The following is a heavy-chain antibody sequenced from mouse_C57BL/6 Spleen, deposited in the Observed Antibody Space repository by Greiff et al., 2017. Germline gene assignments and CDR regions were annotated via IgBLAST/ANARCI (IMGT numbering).Heavy chain of an antibody. CDR1: GYSITSGYY. CDR3: AREGYGSSYDWYFDV. CDR2: ISYDGSN. J-gene: IGHJ1*03. D-gene: IGHD1-1*01. Sequence: DVKLQESGPGLVKPSQSLSLTCSVTGYSITSGYYRNWIRQFPGNKLEWMGYISYDGSNNYNPSLKNRISITRDTSKNQFFLKLNSVTTEDTATYYCAREGYGSSYDWYFDVWGTGTTVTVSS. V-gene: IGHV3-6*01.